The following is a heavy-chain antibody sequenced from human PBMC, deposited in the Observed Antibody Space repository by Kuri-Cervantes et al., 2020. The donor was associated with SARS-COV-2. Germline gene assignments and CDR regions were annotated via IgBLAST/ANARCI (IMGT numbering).Heavy chain of an antibody. CDR2: IDPSDSYA. CDR3: ARRGVPAVMDYYYGMDV. J-gene: IGHJ6*02. CDR1: GKSFTSYW. Sequence: GESLKISCKGSGKSFTSYWISWVRQMPGKGLEWMGRIDPSDSYANYSPSFQGHVTISADKSISTAYLQWSSLKVSDTAMYFCARRGVPAVMDYYYGMDVWGQGTTVTVSS. V-gene: IGHV5-10-1*01. D-gene: IGHD2-2*01.